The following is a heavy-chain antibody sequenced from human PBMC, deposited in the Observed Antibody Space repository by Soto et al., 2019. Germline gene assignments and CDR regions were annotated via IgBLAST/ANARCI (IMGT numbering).Heavy chain of an antibody. Sequence: QVQLVQSGAEVKKPGSSVKVSCKASGGTFSSYAISWVRQAPGQGLEWMGGIIPIFGTANYAQKFQGRVTITADESTSTAYMELRSLRSEDTAVSYWARWGRQLYYGDYIGWYDPWGQGTLVTVSS. J-gene: IGHJ5*02. CDR2: IIPIFGTA. CDR3: ARWGRQLYYGDYIGWYDP. CDR1: GGTFSSYA. V-gene: IGHV1-69*01. D-gene: IGHD4-17*01.